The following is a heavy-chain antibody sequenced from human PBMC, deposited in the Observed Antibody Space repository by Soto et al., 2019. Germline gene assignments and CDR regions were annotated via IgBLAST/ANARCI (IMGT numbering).Heavy chain of an antibody. J-gene: IGHJ5*02. CDR2: INAGNGNT. CDR1: GYTFTSYA. Sequence: QVQLVQAGAEVKKPGASVKVSCKASGYTFTSYAMHWVRQAPGQRLEWMGWINAGNGNTKYSQKFQGRVTITRDTSASTAYMELSSMRSEDTAVYYCARDPGYSYGYTWGQGTLVTVSS. V-gene: IGHV1-3*01. D-gene: IGHD5-18*01. CDR3: ARDPGYSYGYT.